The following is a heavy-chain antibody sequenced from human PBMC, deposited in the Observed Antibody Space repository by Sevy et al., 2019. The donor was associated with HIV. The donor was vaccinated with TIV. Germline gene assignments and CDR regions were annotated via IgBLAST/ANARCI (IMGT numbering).Heavy chain of an antibody. CDR3: AHETFGRFES. V-gene: IGHV3-7*01. CDR2: IKADGSDK. Sequence: GGSLRLSCAASGFTCSAHWMNWVRQAPGKGLEWVANIKADGSDKHYVDSVEGRFTISRDNAKNLLFLQMNSLRVEDTAVYYCAHETFGRFESWGQGTLVTVSS. CDR1: GFTCSAHW. J-gene: IGHJ4*02. D-gene: IGHD3-16*01.